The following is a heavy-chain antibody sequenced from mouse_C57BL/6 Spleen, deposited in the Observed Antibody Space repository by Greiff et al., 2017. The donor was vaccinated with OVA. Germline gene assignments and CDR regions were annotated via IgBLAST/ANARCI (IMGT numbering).Heavy chain of an antibody. J-gene: IGHJ3*01. CDR1: GYTFTDYE. CDR3: TRSGGFAY. CDR2: IDPETGGT. V-gene: IGHV1-15*01. D-gene: IGHD3-1*01. Sequence: VQFQQSGAELVRPGASVTLSCKASGYTFTDYEMHWVKQTPVHGLEWIGAIDPETGGTAYNQKFKGKAILTADKSSSTAYMELRSLTSEDSAVYYCTRSGGFAYWGQGTLVTVSA.